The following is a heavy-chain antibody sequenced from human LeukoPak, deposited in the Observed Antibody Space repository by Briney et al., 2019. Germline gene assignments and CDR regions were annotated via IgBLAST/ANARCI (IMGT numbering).Heavy chain of an antibody. Sequence: PGGSLRLSCAASGFTFSSYGMNWVRQAPGKGLEWVAVISYDGSNKYYADSVKGRFTISRDNSKNTLYLQMNSLRAEDTAVYYCARSYRTTTHLTFDYWGQGTLVTVSS. CDR1: GFTFSSYG. V-gene: IGHV3-30-3*01. CDR3: ARSYRTTTHLTFDY. D-gene: IGHD4-11*01. J-gene: IGHJ4*02. CDR2: ISYDGSNK.